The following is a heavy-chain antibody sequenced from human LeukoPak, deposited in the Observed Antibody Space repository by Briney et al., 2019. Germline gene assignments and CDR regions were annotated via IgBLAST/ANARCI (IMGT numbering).Heavy chain of an antibody. CDR1: GFTFDDYA. D-gene: IGHD3-22*01. V-gene: IGHV3-9*01. Sequence: GRSLRLSCAASGFTFDDYAMHWVRQAPGKGLEWVSGISWNSGSIGYADSVKGRFTISRDNAKNSLYQQMNSLRAEDTALYYCAKDIYYDSSGYLDYWGQGTLVTVSS. CDR2: ISWNSGSI. CDR3: AKDIYYDSSGYLDY. J-gene: IGHJ4*02.